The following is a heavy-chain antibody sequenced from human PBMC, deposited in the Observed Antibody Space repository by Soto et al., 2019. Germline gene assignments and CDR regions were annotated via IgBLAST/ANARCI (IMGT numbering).Heavy chain of an antibody. Sequence: EVQLLESGGGVVQPGGSLRLSCVASGFNFKKFAMSWVRQAPGEGLKWVSGISCCGGSTSYADSVKGRFSIARDDSTNTLSLQMKNLRVEDTAQYYCAKADGEQWLLPHLDKWGQGTLVTVS. V-gene: IGHV3-23*01. CDR3: AKADGEQWLLPHLDK. CDR1: GFNFKKFA. CDR2: ISCCGGST. J-gene: IGHJ4*02. D-gene: IGHD6-19*01.